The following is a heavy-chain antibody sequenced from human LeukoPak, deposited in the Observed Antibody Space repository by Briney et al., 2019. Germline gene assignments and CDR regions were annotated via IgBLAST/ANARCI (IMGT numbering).Heavy chain of an antibody. CDR2: ISSSNGNT. J-gene: IGHJ4*02. D-gene: IGHD6-19*01. CDR1: GYTFRNYG. Sequence: ASVKVSCKTAGYTFRNYGINWVRQAPGQGLEWMGWISSSNGNTNYAQKLQGRVTMITDTSTSTAYMELTNLRFDDTAIYYCARDPDLGSGYFDYWGLGTLVTVSS. CDR3: ARDPDLGSGYFDY. V-gene: IGHV1-18*01.